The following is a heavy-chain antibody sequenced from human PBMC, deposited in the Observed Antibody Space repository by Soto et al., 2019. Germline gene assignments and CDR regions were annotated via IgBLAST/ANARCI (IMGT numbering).Heavy chain of an antibody. CDR1: GGSISSYY. Sequence: SETLSLTCTVSGGSISSYYWSWIRQPPGKGLEWIGYIYYSGSTNYNPSLKSRVTISVDTSKNQFSLKLSSVTAADTAVYYCARARDVDTVWFDPWGQGTLVTVSS. J-gene: IGHJ5*02. CDR3: ARARDVDTVWFDP. V-gene: IGHV4-59*01. D-gene: IGHD5-18*01. CDR2: IYYSGST.